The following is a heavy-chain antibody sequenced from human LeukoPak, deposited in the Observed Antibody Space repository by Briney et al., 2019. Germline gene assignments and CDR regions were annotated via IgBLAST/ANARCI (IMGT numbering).Heavy chain of an antibody. J-gene: IGHJ4*02. Sequence: EASVKVSCKASGCTFTGYYMHWVRQAPGQGLEWMGWINPNSGGTNYAQKFQGRVTMTRDTSISTAYMELSRLRSDDTAVYYCARARVRAARPEDYWGQGTLVTVSS. CDR1: GCTFTGYY. CDR2: INPNSGGT. V-gene: IGHV1-2*02. D-gene: IGHD6-6*01. CDR3: ARARVRAARPEDY.